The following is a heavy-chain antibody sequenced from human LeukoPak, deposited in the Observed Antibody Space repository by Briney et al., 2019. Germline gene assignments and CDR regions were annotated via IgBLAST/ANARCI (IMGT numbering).Heavy chain of an antibody. Sequence: ASVTVSCTASGYTFTSYYMHWVRQAPGQGLEWMGLINPSGGSTSYAQKFQGRVTMTRDTSTSTVYMELSSLRSEDTAVYYCARARTEGATHGRFDYWGQGTLVTVSS. V-gene: IGHV1-46*01. D-gene: IGHD1-26*01. CDR3: ARARTEGATHGRFDY. CDR1: GYTFTSYY. J-gene: IGHJ4*02. CDR2: INPSGGST.